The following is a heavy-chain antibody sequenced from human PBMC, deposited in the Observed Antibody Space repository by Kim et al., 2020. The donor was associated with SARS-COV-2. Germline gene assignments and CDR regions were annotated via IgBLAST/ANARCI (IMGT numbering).Heavy chain of an antibody. CDR3: AREGKRSSGWYYFDY. J-gene: IGHJ4*02. CDR1: GYTFTGYY. D-gene: IGHD6-19*01. CDR2: INPNSGGT. V-gene: IGHV1-2*06. Sequence: ASVKVSCKASGYTFTGYYMHWVRQAPGQGLEWMGRINPNSGGTNYAQKFQGRVTMTRDTSISTAYMELSRLRSDDTAVYYCAREGKRSSGWYYFDYWGQGTLVTVSS.